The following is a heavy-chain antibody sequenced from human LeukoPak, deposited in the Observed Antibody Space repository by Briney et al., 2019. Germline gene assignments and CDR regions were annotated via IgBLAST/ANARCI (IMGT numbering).Heavy chain of an antibody. J-gene: IGHJ4*02. V-gene: IGHV4-59*01. D-gene: IGHD3-10*02. CDR1: GGSISSYY. CDR3: ARSTMFYFDY. Sequence: SETLSLTCTVSGGSISSYYWSWIRQPPGKGLEWIGYIYYSGSTNYNPSLKSRVTISVDTSKNQFSLKLSSVTAADTAVYYCARSTMFYFDYWGQGTLVTVSS. CDR2: IYYSGST.